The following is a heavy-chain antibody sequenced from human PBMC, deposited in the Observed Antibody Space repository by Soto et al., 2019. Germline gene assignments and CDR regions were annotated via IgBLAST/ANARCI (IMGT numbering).Heavy chain of an antibody. CDR1: GGSINSGGYS. CDR2: IYYSGGT. V-gene: IGHV4-30-2*01. Sequence: LQLQESGSGLVKPSQTLSLTCAVSGGSINSGGYSWNWIRQPPGKGLEWIGYIYYSGGTSYNPSLKSRVTISVATSKNHFSLRLSSVTAADTAVYYCARDRRDGWIFEYWGQGTLVTVSS. D-gene: IGHD6-19*01. CDR3: ARDRRDGWIFEY. J-gene: IGHJ4*02.